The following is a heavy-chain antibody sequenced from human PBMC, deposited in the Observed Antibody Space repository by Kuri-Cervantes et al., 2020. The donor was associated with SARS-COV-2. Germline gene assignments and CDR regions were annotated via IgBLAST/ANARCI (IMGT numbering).Heavy chain of an antibody. Sequence: GGSLRLSCAASGFTFSGHWIHWVRQAPGKGLVGVSRINPDGSYTNNADSVKGRFTISRDNAKNSLYLQMNSLRAEDTAVYYCARVRYCSGGSRRCGYFDLWGRGTLVTVSS. CDR1: GFTFSGHW. J-gene: IGHJ2*01. CDR3: ARVRYCSGGSRRCGYFDL. V-gene: IGHV3-74*01. CDR2: INPDGSYT. D-gene: IGHD2-15*01.